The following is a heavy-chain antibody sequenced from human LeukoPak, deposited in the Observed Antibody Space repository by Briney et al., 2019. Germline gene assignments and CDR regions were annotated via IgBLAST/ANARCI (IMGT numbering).Heavy chain of an antibody. V-gene: IGHV4-34*01. J-gene: IGHJ4*02. Sequence: SETLSLTCAVYGGSFSGYYWSWIRQPPGKGLEWIGEINHSGSTNYNPSLKSRVTISVDTSKNQFSLKLSSVTAADTAVYYCARRSYNWNDYWGQGTLVTVSS. CDR1: GGSFSGYY. CDR3: ARRSYNWNDY. D-gene: IGHD1-20*01. CDR2: INHSGST.